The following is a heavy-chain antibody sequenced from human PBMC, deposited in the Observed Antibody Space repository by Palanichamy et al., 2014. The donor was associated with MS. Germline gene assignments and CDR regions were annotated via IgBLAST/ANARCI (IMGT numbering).Heavy chain of an antibody. CDR2: IWYDGSNR. CDR1: GFTFSDYG. J-gene: IGHJ4*02. CDR3: AKSCTNGVCYCAD. D-gene: IGHD2-8*01. Sequence: QVQLVESGGGVVQPGRSLRLSCAASGFTFSDYGMHWVRPGLQGKGLEWVALIWYDGSNRYYADSVKGRFTISRDNSKNTLYLQMDSLRAEDTAVYYCAKSCTNGVCYCADWGQGTLVTVSS. V-gene: IGHV3-33*06.